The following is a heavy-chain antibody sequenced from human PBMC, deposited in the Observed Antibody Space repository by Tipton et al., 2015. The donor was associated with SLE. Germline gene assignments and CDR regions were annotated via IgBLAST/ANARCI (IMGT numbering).Heavy chain of an antibody. CDR1: GGSITSNGVH. V-gene: IGHV4-39*07. J-gene: IGHJ4*02. CDR2: IYYDETT. Sequence: TLSLTCSVAGGSITSNGVHWAWIRQPPGKGLEWIGSIYYDETTYYNPSLQGRLSMSLDTSKNQLSLQLSSVTSADTAVYYCAREIVFYGETGYSEGPFDYWGQGTLVTVSS. D-gene: IGHD3-9*01. CDR3: AREIVFYGETGYSEGPFDY.